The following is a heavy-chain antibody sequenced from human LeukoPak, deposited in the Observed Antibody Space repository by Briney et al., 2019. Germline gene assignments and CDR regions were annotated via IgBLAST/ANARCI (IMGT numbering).Heavy chain of an antibody. CDR3: ARPGRGYSYGTVLYYYYMDV. CDR1: GGSISSSSYY. CDR2: IYYSGST. V-gene: IGHV4-39*01. J-gene: IGHJ6*03. Sequence: SETLSLTCTVSGGSISSSSYYWGWIRLPPGKGLEWIGSIYYSGSTYYNPSLKSRFTISVDTSKNQFSLKLSSVTAADTAVYYCARPGRGYSYGTVLYYYYMDVWGKGTTVTASS. D-gene: IGHD5-18*01.